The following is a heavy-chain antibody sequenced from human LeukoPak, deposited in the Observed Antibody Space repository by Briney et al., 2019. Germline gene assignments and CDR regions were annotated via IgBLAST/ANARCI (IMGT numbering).Heavy chain of an antibody. CDR3: ARAHPGYCSGGSCYSGASDYYMDV. CDR2: INPSGGST. Sequence: GASVKVSCKASGYTFTSYYMHWVRQAPGQGLEWMGIINPSGGSTSYAQKFQGRVTMTRDTSTSTVYMELSSLRSEDTAVYYCARAHPGYCSGGSCYSGASDYYMDVWGKGTTVTISS. J-gene: IGHJ6*03. V-gene: IGHV1-46*01. CDR1: GYTFTSYY. D-gene: IGHD2-15*01.